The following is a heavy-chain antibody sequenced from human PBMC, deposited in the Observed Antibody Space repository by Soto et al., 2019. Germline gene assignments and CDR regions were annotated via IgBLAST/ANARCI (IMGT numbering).Heavy chain of an antibody. CDR2: VSYSGTT. CDR3: ATMGTPVTGLYYFDY. Sequence: SETLSLTCTFSGGSISSGNYYWSWIRQPPGKGLEWIGFVSYSGTTHYSASLRSRVSISVDTSKNQFSLDLSSVTAADTAVYYCATMGTPVTGLYYFDYWGQGTLVTVSS. J-gene: IGHJ4*02. CDR1: GGSISSGNYY. D-gene: IGHD4-17*01. V-gene: IGHV4-30-4*01.